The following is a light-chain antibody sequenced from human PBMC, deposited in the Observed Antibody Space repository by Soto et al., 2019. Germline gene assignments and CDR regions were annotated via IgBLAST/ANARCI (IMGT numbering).Light chain of an antibody. CDR2: EVR. J-gene: IGLJ2*01. CDR3: SSYVNSDIRGL. CDR1: SSDIGAYDY. V-gene: IGLV2-14*01. Sequence: QSVLTQPASVSASPGQSITISCIGTSSDIGAYDYVSWYQQHPGEAPKLIIYEVRYRPSGVSDRFAGSKSGNTASLTISGLQPEDEADYYCSSYVNSDIRGLFGGGTKLTVL.